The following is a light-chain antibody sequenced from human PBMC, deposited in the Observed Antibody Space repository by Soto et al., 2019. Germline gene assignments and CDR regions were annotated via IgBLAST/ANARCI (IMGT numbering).Light chain of an antibody. CDR2: GAS. V-gene: IGKV3-15*01. J-gene: IGKJ1*01. Sequence: DMVMTQSPATLSVSPGERATLSCGASQSVSSNLAWYQQKPGQAPRLLIYGASTRATGIPARFSGSGSGTEFTLTISSLQSEDFAIYYCQQYNNWPPRTFGQGTKVDIK. CDR1: QSVSSN. CDR3: QQYNNWPPRT.